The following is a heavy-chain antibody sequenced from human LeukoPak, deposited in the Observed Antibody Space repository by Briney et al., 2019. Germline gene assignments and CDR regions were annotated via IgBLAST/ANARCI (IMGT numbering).Heavy chain of an antibody. CDR2: ISTDGRGT. CDR1: GFTFSDYA. CDR3: ATYFDSSYGY. J-gene: IGHJ4*02. Sequence: GGSLRLSCAASGFTFSDYAMHWVRQAPGKGLEYVSAISTDGRGTYYANSVKGRFTISRDNSKNTLYLQMASLRVEDMAVYYCATYFDSSYGYWGQGTLVIVSS. D-gene: IGHD3-22*01. V-gene: IGHV3-64*01.